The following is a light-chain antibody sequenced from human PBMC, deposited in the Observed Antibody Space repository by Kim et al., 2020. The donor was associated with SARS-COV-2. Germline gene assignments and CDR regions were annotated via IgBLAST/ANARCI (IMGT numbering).Light chain of an antibody. Sequence: ASTGDRVTMTCRASQGISSYLAWYQQKPGKAPKLLIYAASTLQSGVPSRFSGSGSGTDFTLTISCLQSEDFATYYCQQYYSYPRTFGQGTKVDIK. J-gene: IGKJ1*01. CDR1: QGISSY. V-gene: IGKV1-8*01. CDR2: AAS. CDR3: QQYYSYPRT.